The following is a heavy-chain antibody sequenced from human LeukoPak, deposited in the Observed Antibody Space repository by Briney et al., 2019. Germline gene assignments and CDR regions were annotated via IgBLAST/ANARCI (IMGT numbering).Heavy chain of an antibody. V-gene: IGHV1-2*02. CDR2: ILPNTGGT. CDR1: GYTFTAYY. Sequence: ASVKVSCKTSGYTFTAYYVHWVRQAPGQGLEWMGWILPNTGGTNTAQKFQGRVTMTRDTSISTANMELSRLTSDDTALYYCARGTAAATAISDYWGQGTLVTVSS. CDR3: ARGTAAATAISDY. D-gene: IGHD1-26*01. J-gene: IGHJ4*02.